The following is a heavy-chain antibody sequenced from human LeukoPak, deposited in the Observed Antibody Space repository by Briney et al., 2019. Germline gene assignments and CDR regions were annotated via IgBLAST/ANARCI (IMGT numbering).Heavy chain of an antibody. V-gene: IGHV4-39*02. CDR2: GLYTGNT. CDR1: GGSIAVNHYY. J-gene: IGHJ4*02. CDR3: AREHRSSKYFDS. Sequence: TGTLSLTCSVSGGSIAVNHYYWGWIRQPPGTGLEWIGSGLYTGNTYSNPSLRSRVTISVDTSKNEFSLKMNSVTAADTAVYYCAREHRSSKYFDSWGQGALMIVSS. D-gene: IGHD6-6*01.